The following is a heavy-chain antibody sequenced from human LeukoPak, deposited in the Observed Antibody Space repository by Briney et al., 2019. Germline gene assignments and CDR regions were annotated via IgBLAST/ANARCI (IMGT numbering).Heavy chain of an antibody. V-gene: IGHV4-59*01. J-gene: IGHJ6*03. D-gene: IGHD6-13*01. CDR1: GGSISSYY. CDR2: IYYSGST. CDR3: ARAWQQLVRRLYYYYYMDV. Sequence: SETLSLTCTVSGGSISSYYWSWIRQPPGKGLEWIGYIYYSGSTNYNPSLKSRVTISVDTSKNQFSLRLNSVTAADTAVYYCARAWQQLVRRLYYYYYMDVWGKGTTVTIPS.